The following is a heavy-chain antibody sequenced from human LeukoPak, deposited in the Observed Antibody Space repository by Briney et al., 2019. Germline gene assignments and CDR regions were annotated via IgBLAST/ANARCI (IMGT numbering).Heavy chain of an antibody. D-gene: IGHD5-18*01. CDR3: ARVKVRGYTAMVPQKNWFDP. CDR2: INPNSGGT. V-gene: IGHV1-2*02. CDR1: GYTFTGYY. J-gene: IGHJ5*02. Sequence: GASVKVSCKASGYTFTGYYMHWVRQAPGQGLEWMGWINPNSGGTNYAQKFQGRGTMTRDTSISTAYMELSRLRSDDTAVYYCARVKVRGYTAMVPQKNWFDPWGQGTLVTVSS.